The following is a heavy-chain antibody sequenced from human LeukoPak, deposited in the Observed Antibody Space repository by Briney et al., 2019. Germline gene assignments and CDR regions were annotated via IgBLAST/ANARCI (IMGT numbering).Heavy chain of an antibody. D-gene: IGHD6-13*01. J-gene: IGHJ4*02. V-gene: IGHV3-9*01. Sequence: SGGTLTLSCAASGFTIYDYDMHWVRQAPGKGLEGVSGINWNRSSIAYTVPVRGLFTIYRDNAKHSLYLQMKSPSAGDTYLYSWAKAEGIAAAGKVWGQGTLVTVSS. CDR3: AKAEGIAAAGKV. CDR1: GFTIYDYD. CDR2: INWNRSSI.